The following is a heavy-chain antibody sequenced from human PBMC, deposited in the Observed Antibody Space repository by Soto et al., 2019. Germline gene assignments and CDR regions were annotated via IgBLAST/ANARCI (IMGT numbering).Heavy chain of an antibody. CDR2: ISGYNGDT. CDR3: AKNGQPPYYYYGLDV. D-gene: IGHD2-8*01. CDR1: GYTFTRYG. Sequence: ASVKVSCKASGYTFTRYGISWVRQAPGQGLEWMGWISGYNGDTNYAQKFQDRVSMTIDTSTGTAYMELRSLSSDDTAIYYCAKNGQPPYYYYGLDVWGQGTKVTVSS. J-gene: IGHJ6*02. V-gene: IGHV1-18*01.